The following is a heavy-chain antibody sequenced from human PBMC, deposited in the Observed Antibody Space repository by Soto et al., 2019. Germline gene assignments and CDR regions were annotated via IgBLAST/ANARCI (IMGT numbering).Heavy chain of an antibody. V-gene: IGHV3-48*03. J-gene: IGHJ4*02. D-gene: IGHD6-13*01. CDR2: ISSSGATI. CDR1: GFTFRSYE. CDR3: ARGGSSWYGDY. Sequence: LVESGGGLVRPGGSLRLSCAASGFTFRSYEMNWVRQAPGKGLEWISYISSSGATIYYADSVKGRSTISRDNAKNSLFLQMHSLRVEDTAVYFCARGGSSWYGDYWGQGSLVTVSS.